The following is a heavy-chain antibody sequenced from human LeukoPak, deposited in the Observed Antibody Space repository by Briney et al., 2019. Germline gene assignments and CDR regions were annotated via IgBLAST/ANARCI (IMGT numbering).Heavy chain of an antibody. D-gene: IGHD3-10*01. Sequence: GGSLRLSCAASGFTFSSYAMSWVRQAPGKGLEWVSATSGSGGSTYYADSVKGRFTISRDNSKNTLYLQMNSLRAEDTAVYYCAKDTSPEVWFGELLFHYWGQGTLVTVSS. V-gene: IGHV3-23*01. CDR3: AKDTSPEVWFGELLFHY. CDR2: TSGSGGST. J-gene: IGHJ4*02. CDR1: GFTFSSYA.